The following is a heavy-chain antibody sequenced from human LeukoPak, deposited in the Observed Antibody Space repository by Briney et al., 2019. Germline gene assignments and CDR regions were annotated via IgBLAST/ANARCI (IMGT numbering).Heavy chain of an antibody. CDR2: IYSSGST. CDR3: ARAFGQSGRRPVYYFDY. CDR1: GGSISSGAYY. D-gene: IGHD3-16*01. Sequence: SETLSLTCTVSGGSISSGAYYWSWIRQPAGKGLEWIGLIYSSGSTNYNPSLKSRVTISADTSKIQFSLKLSSVTAADTAVYYCARAFGQSGRRPVYYFDYWGQGTLVTVSS. V-gene: IGHV4-61*10. J-gene: IGHJ4*02.